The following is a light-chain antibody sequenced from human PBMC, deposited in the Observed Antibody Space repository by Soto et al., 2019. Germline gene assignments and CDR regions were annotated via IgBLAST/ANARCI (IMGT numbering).Light chain of an antibody. CDR1: RSISSW. CDR2: DAS. V-gene: IGKV1-5*01. J-gene: IGKJ3*01. CDR3: QQYNSYSGVT. Sequence: DIQMTQSPSTLSASVGDRVTITCRASRSISSWLAWYQQKPGKAPKLLIYDASSLESGVPSRFSGSGSGTEFTLTISSLQPDDFATYYCQQYNSYSGVTFGPGTKVDIK.